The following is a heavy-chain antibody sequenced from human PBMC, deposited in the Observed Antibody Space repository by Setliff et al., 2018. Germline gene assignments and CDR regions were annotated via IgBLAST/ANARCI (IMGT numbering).Heavy chain of an antibody. V-gene: IGHV3-72*01. Sequence: GGSLRLSCAASGFTFSAHYMDWLRQAPGKGLEWVGRIRNKDNSYTTEYAASVKGRFTISRDNAKNSLYLQMNSLRAEDTAVYDCARDSVTMVRGVIRSYYYYYMDVWGKGTTVTVSS. J-gene: IGHJ6*03. CDR1: GFTFSAHY. D-gene: IGHD3-10*01. CDR2: IRNKDNSYTT. CDR3: ARDSVTMVRGVIRSYYYYYMDV.